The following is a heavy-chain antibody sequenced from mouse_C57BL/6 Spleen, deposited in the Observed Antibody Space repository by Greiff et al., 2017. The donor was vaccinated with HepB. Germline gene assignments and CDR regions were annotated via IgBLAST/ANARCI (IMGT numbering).Heavy chain of an antibody. Sequence: EVQLQQSGGDLVKPGGSLKLSCAASGFTFSSYGMSWVRQTPDKRLEWVATISSGGSYTYYPDSVKGRFTISRDNAKNTLYLQMSSLKSEDTAMYYCARQGETTVVADWYFDVWGTGTTVTVSS. J-gene: IGHJ1*03. V-gene: IGHV5-6*01. CDR3: ARQGETTVVADWYFDV. D-gene: IGHD1-1*01. CDR1: GFTFSSYG. CDR2: ISSGGSYT.